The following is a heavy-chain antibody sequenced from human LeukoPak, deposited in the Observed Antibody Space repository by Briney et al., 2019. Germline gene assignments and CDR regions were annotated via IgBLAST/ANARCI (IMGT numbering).Heavy chain of an antibody. CDR2: ISTTVGNT. CDR1: GFTFSTSA. Sequence: GGSLRLSCAASGFTFSTSAMSWVRRAPGKGLGWVSSISTTVGNTYYADSVKGRFTISRDDSNNTLYLQMNSLTAEDTAVYYCTKRAEFGGFDPWGQGTLVTVSS. D-gene: IGHD3-10*01. V-gene: IGHV3-23*01. CDR3: TKRAEFGGFDP. J-gene: IGHJ5*02.